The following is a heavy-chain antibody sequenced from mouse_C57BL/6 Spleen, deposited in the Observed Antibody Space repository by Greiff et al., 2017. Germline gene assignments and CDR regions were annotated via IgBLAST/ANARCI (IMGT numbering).Heavy chain of an antibody. CDR3: ARSYYDYDVGAMDY. J-gene: IGHJ4*01. D-gene: IGHD2-4*01. CDR2: IYIGNGYT. V-gene: IGHV1-58*01. Sequence: VHVKQSGAELVRPGSSVKMSCKTSGYTFTSYGINWVKQRPGQGLEWIGYIYIGNGYTEYNEKFKGKATLTSDTSSSTAYMQLSSLTSEDSAIHFCARSYYDYDVGAMDYWGQGTSVTVSS. CDR1: GYTFTSYG.